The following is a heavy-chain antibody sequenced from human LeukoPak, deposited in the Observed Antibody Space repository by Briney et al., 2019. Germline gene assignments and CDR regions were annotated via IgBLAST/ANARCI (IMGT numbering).Heavy chain of an antibody. V-gene: IGHV3-7*03. CDR2: IKQDGSEK. Sequence: GGSLRLSCATSGFTFSSYWMSWVRQAPGKGLEWVANIKQDGSEKYYVDSVKGRFTISRDNAKTSLYLQMNSLRAEDTAVYYCARDVLAAGATGTFDIWGQGTMVTVSS. CDR3: ARDVLAAGATGTFDI. J-gene: IGHJ3*02. CDR1: GFTFSSYW. D-gene: IGHD1-14*01.